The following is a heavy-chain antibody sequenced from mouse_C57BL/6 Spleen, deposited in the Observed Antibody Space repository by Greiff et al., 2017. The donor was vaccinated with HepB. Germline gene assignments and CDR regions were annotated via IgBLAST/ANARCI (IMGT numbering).Heavy chain of an antibody. CDR2: ISSGGSYT. Sequence: EVQGVESGGDLVKPGGSLKLSCAASGFTLSSYGMSWVRQTPDKRLEWVATISSGGSYTYYPDSVKGRFTISRDNAKNTLYLQMSSLKSEDTAMYYCASLYGSSSAYWGQGTLVTVSA. D-gene: IGHD1-1*01. J-gene: IGHJ3*01. CDR3: ASLYGSSSAY. CDR1: GFTLSSYG. V-gene: IGHV5-6*01.